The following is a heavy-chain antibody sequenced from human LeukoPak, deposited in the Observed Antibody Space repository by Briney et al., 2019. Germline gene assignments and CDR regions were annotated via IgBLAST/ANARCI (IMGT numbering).Heavy chain of an antibody. J-gene: IGHJ6*03. CDR3: TRDRNGGDHYYMDV. V-gene: IGHV4-59*11. D-gene: IGHD3-16*01. CDR1: SGSIRSQH. Sequence: SETLSLTCTVSSGSIRSQHWSWIRQPPGKGLEWIGFISYSGTTYYNPSLESRVTISRDTSRNQFSLKLSSVTAADTAVYYCTRDRNGGDHYYMDVWGKGTMVTVSS. CDR2: ISYSGTT.